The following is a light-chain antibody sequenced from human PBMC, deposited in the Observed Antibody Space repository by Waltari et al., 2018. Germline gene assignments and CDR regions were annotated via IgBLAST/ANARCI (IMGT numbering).Light chain of an antibody. CDR2: DVS. V-gene: IGLV2-18*02. CDR1: SSDVGTYNR. J-gene: IGLJ3*02. CDR3: TSYTRSNTWV. Sequence: QSALTQPPSVSGSPGQSVTISCTGTSSDVGTYNRVSWYQQPPGTAPKLMIYDVSDRPSGVPDRFSGSKSGNTASLTSSGLQPEDEADYYCTSYTRSNTWVFGGGTKLTVL.